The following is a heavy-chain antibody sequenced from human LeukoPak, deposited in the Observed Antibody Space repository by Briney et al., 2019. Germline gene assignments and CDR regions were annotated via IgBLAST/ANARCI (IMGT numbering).Heavy chain of an antibody. V-gene: IGHV4-34*01. CDR1: GGSFSGYY. CDR2: ISHSGST. J-gene: IGHJ5*02. CDR3: ARVDYYGSGSYSWFDP. Sequence: SETLSLTCAVYGGSFSGYYWSWIRQPPGKGLEWIGEISHSGSTNYNPSLKSRVTISVDTSKNQFSLKLSSVTAADTAVYYCARVDYYGSGSYSWFDPWGQGTLVTVSS. D-gene: IGHD3-10*01.